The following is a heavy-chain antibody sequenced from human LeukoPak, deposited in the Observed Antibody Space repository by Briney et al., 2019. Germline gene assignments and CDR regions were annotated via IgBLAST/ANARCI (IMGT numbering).Heavy chain of an antibody. CDR3: ARHTALIITPGGPDF. V-gene: IGHV1-18*01. CDR1: GYTFGSYG. J-gene: IGHJ4*02. CDR2: ISAYNGDT. Sequence: GASVKVSCKASGYTFGSYGISWVRQAPGQGLEWVGWISAYNGDTRYAQHLQGRVTLTTDTSTGTAYMELRSLTSDDTALYYCARHTALIITPGGPDFWGRGTLITVSS. D-gene: IGHD2-8*02.